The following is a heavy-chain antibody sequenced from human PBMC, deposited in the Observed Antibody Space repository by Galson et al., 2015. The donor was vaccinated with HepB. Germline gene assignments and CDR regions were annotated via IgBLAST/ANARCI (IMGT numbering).Heavy chain of an antibody. D-gene: IGHD1-26*01. CDR2: ISFDGSNK. Sequence: SLRLSCAASGFTFSTYAIHWVRQAPGKGLEWVAVISFDGSNKYYADSVKGRFTISRDNSKNTLYLQMNSLRAEDTAVYYCARDLDEWEPPGYYFDLWGRGTLVTVSS. J-gene: IGHJ2*01. CDR3: ARDLDEWEPPGYYFDL. V-gene: IGHV3-30-3*01. CDR1: GFTFSTYA.